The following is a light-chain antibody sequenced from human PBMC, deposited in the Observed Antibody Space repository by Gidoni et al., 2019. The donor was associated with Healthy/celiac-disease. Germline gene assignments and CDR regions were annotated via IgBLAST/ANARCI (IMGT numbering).Light chain of an antibody. CDR1: QSVSSY. Sequence: VLTQSPATLSLSPGERATLSCRARQSVSSYLAWYQQKPGQAPRLLIYGASNRATGVPTRFSGSGSGTDFTLTISSLEPEDFAVYYCQQRSNWPLTFGPGTKVDIK. CDR3: QQRSNWPLT. CDR2: GAS. J-gene: IGKJ3*01. V-gene: IGKV3-11*01.